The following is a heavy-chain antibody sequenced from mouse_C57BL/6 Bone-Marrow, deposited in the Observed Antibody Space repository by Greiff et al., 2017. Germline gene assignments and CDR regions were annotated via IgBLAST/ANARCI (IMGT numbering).Heavy chain of an antibody. CDR3: AKNGGWLQYYLDY. CDR2: INTSSGYI. D-gene: IGHD2-3*01. J-gene: IGHJ2*01. Sequence: QVKLQQPGAELARPGASVKMSCKASGYTFTSYTMHWVKQRPGQGLEWIGYINTSSGYIKYNQKFKDKATLTADKSSSTAYRQLSSLTSEDSAVYYGAKNGGWLQYYLDYWGQGTTLTVSS. CDR1: GYTFTSYT. V-gene: IGHV1-4*01.